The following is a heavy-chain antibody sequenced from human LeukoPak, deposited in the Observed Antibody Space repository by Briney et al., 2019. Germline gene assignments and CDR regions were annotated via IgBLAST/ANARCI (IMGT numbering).Heavy chain of an antibody. CDR3: ARGRGIAVAGFFDY. V-gene: IGHV4-59*01. CDR2: IYYSGST. CDR1: GGSISSYY. Sequence: SETLSLACTVSGGSISSYYWSWIRQPPGKGLEWIGYIYYSGSTNYNPSLKSRVTISVDTSKNQFSLKLSSVTAADTAVYYCARGRGIAVAGFFDYWGQGTLVTVSS. D-gene: IGHD6-19*01. J-gene: IGHJ4*02.